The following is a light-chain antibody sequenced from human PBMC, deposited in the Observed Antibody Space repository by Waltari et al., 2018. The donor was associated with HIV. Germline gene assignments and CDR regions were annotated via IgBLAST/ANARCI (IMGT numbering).Light chain of an antibody. CDR2: DVN. J-gene: IGLJ2*01. Sequence: QSALTQPASVSGSLGQSIPISCTGTSSDIGSYNLVSWYQQYPGKAPKVIIYDVNKWPSGVSHRFSGFKAANTASLTISGLQAEDEADYYCCSYAGSPTFVIFGGGTKVTVL. V-gene: IGLV2-23*02. CDR1: SSDIGSYNL. CDR3: CSYAGSPTFVI.